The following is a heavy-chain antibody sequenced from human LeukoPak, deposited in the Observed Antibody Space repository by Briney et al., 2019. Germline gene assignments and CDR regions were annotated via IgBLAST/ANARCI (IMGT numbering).Heavy chain of an antibody. CDR1: GYSFTGYY. CDR3: ARLNYYDSSGYYSAHDY. J-gene: IGHJ4*02. D-gene: IGHD3-22*01. Sequence: GASVKVSCKASGYSFTGYYMHWVRQAPGQGLEWMGWIKPNSGGTNYAQKFQGRVTMTRDTSISTAYMELSRLRSDDTAVYYCARLNYYDSSGYYSAHDYWGQGTLVTVSS. V-gene: IGHV1-2*02. CDR2: IKPNSGGT.